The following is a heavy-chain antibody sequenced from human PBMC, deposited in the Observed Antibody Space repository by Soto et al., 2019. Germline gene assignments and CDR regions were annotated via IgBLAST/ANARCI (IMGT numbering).Heavy chain of an antibody. CDR3: ARRPRGTPFDY. J-gene: IGHJ4*02. V-gene: IGHV4-59*08. Sequence: QVQLQESGPGLVKSSETLSLTCTVSGASITSSYWNWIRQPPGRGLEWIGSMYYNERTDYNPSLMSRVTISVDTSKNQFSLSLTSVTAADTAVYYCARRPRGTPFDYWGQGTLVTVSS. CDR2: MYYNERT. CDR1: GASITSSY.